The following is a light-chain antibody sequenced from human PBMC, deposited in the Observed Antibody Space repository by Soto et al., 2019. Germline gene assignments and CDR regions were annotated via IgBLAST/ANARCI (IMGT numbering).Light chain of an antibody. CDR1: SGHSTYA. V-gene: IGLV4-69*01. CDR2: VKRDGSH. CDR3: QTWGTGVRV. J-gene: IGLJ2*01. Sequence: QAVVTQSPSASASLGASVNLTCTLSSGHSTYAVAWHQQHPEKGPRYLMKVKRDGSHIKGDGVSDRFSGSSSGTARFLTISRLQSEDEADYYCQTWGTGVRVFGGGTKLTVL.